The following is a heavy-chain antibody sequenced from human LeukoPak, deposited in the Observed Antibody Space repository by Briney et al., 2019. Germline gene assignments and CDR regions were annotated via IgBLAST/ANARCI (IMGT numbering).Heavy chain of an antibody. D-gene: IGHD3-3*01. CDR3: ARWYYDFWSGQYYFDY. J-gene: IGHJ4*02. CDR1: GYTLTELS. V-gene: IGHV1-24*01. CDR2: FDPEDGET. Sequence: ASVKVSCKVSGYTLTELSMHWVRQAPGKGLEWMGGFDPEDGETIYAQKFQGRVTMTEDTSTDTAYMELSSLRSEDTAVYYCARWYYDFWSGQYYFDYWGQGTLVTVSS.